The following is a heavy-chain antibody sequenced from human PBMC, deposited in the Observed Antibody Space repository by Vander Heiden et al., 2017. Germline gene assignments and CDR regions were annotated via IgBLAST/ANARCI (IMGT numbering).Heavy chain of an antibody. D-gene: IGHD6-19*01. CDR1: GGSISSSSYY. V-gene: IGHV4-39*01. J-gene: IGHJ3*02. CDR2: IYYSGST. Sequence: QLQLQESGPGLVKPSETPSLTCTVSGGSISSSSYYWGWIRQPPGKGLEWIGSIYYSGSTYYNPSLKRRVTIAVDTSKNQFSLKRSSVTAADTAVYYCARLPLYSSGGGPTENDAFDIWGQVTMVTICS. CDR3: ARLPLYSSGGGPTENDAFDI.